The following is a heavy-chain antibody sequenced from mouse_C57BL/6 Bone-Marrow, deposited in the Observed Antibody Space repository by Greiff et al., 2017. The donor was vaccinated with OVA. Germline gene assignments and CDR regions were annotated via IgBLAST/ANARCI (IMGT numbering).Heavy chain of an antibody. CDR1: GYTFTSYW. Sequence: QVHVKQPGAELVMPGASVKLSCKASGYTFTSYWMHWVKQRPGHGLEWIGEIDPSDSYTNYNQKFKGKSTLTVDKSSSTAYMQLSSLTSEDSAVYYCARGWDYFDYWGQGTTLTVSA. CDR3: ARGWDYFDY. CDR2: IDPSDSYT. V-gene: IGHV1-69*01. J-gene: IGHJ2*01. D-gene: IGHD3-3*01.